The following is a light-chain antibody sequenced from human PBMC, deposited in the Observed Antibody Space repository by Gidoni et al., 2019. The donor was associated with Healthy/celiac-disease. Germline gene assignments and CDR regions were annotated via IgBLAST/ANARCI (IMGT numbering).Light chain of an antibody. Sequence: SVLTQPPSVSGAPAQRVPIPCTGSSSNIGAGYDVHWYQTLPGTAPKLLIYGNSNRPSGVPDRFSGSKSGTSASLAITGLQAEDEADYYCQSYDSSLSGRVFGGGTKLTVL. CDR2: GNS. CDR3: QSYDSSLSGRV. J-gene: IGLJ3*02. V-gene: IGLV1-40*01. CDR1: SSNIGAGYD.